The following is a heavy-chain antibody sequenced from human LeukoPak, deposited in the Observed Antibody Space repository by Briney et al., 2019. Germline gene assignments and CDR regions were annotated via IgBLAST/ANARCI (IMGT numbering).Heavy chain of an antibody. D-gene: IGHD3-3*01. CDR3: ARDFFGYYYYYMDV. V-gene: IGHV3-7*01. J-gene: IGHJ6*03. CDR2: IKQDGSEK. Sequence: GGSLRLSCAASGFTFSSYWMSWVRQAPGKGLEWVANIKQDGSEKCYVDSVKGRFTISRDNAKNSLYLQMNSLRAEDTAVYYCARDFFGYYYYYMDVWGKGTTVTISS. CDR1: GFTFSSYW.